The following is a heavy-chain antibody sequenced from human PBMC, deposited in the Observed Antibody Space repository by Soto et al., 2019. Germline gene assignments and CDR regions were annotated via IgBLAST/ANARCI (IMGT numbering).Heavy chain of an antibody. CDR1: GGSVASNRAA. D-gene: IGHD1-26*01. J-gene: IGHJ6*02. CDR2: TFYRSKWNY. CDR3: AKGPVAVGATYYYYYYGMDV. Sequence: SVNGAVSGGSVASNRAACGWIRKSPSRGLEWLGRTFYRSKWNYDYAVSVKSRIIISPDTSKNQFSLLLSSVTTEDAAVYYCAKGPVAVGATYYYYYYGMDVWGQGTTVTVPS. V-gene: IGHV6-1*01.